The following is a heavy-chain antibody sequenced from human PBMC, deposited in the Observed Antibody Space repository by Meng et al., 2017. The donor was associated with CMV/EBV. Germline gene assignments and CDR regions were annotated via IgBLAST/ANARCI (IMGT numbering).Heavy chain of an antibody. CDR3: TTDGDNDFWSGYYFPGMDV. CDR2: IKSKTDDGTT. Sequence: GESLKISCAASGFTFSNAWMSWVRQAPGKGLEWVGRIKSKTDDGTTDYAAPVKGRFTISRDDSKNTLYLQMNSLKTEDTAVYYCTTDGDNDFWSGYYFPGMDVWGQGTTVTVSS. CDR1: GFTFSNAW. V-gene: IGHV3-15*01. D-gene: IGHD3-3*01. J-gene: IGHJ6*02.